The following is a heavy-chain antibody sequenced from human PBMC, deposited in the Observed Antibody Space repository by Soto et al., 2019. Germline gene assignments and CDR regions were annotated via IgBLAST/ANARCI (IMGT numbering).Heavy chain of an antibody. CDR3: ARDWDNYGMDV. Sequence: QLQESGPGLVKPSETLSLTCTVSGDSINSYYRSWIRQPPGKGLEWIGTVHYSGYTNYNPSLKSRVTMSVDTSRKQLSLKLNSVTAADTAVYYCARDWDNYGMDVWGQGTTVTVS. J-gene: IGHJ6*02. CDR1: GDSINSYY. D-gene: IGHD1-26*01. CDR2: VHYSGYT. V-gene: IGHV4-59*01.